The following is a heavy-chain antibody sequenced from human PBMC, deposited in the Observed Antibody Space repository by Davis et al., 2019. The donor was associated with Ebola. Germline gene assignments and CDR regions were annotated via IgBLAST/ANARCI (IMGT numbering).Heavy chain of an antibody. CDR1: GYTFTSYY. D-gene: IGHD5-12*01. Sequence: AASVKVSCKASGYTFTSYYMHWVRQAPGQGLEWMGIINPSGGSTSYAQKFQGRVTMTRDTSTSTVYMELSSLRSEDTAVYYCARDGGYDPLTAGYGMDVWGKGTTVTVSS. V-gene: IGHV1-46*01. CDR2: INPSGGST. CDR3: ARDGGYDPLTAGYGMDV. J-gene: IGHJ6*04.